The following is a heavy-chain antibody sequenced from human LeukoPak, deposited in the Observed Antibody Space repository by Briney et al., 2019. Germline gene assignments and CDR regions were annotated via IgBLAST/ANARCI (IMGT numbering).Heavy chain of an antibody. CDR2: IYYSGST. CDR3: ARAAGQWLVDY. D-gene: IGHD6-19*01. Sequence: SETLSLTCTVSGGSISSYYWSWIRQPPGKGLEWIGYIYYSGSTNYNPSLKSRVTISVDTSKNQFSLKLSSVTAADTAVYYCARAAGQWLVDYWGQGTLVTVS. J-gene: IGHJ4*02. CDR1: GGSISSYY. V-gene: IGHV4-59*01.